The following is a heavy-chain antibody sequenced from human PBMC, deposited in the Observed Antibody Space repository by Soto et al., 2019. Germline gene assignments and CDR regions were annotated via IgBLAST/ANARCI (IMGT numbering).Heavy chain of an antibody. CDR2: INSDGST. Sequence: EVQLVESGGGLIPPGGSLRLSCAASGFLVNSAYMTWVRQALGQGLEWLSMINSDGSTLYAESVKGRFTISRDNSKNRLDLQMNSLRAEDTAMYYCARSGYSFAWGYWGQGTLVIVTS. D-gene: IGHD5-18*01. J-gene: IGHJ4*02. V-gene: IGHV3-53*01. CDR1: GFLVNSAY. CDR3: ARSGYSFAWGY.